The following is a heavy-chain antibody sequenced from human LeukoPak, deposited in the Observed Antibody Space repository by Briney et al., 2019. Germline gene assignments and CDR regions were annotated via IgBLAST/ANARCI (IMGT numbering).Heavy chain of an antibody. V-gene: IGHV3-23*01. J-gene: IGHJ4*02. CDR3: ARSRYDYIWGIDY. Sequence: GGSLRLSCAASGFTFSSYAMSWVRQAPGKGLEWVSAISGSGGSTYYADSVKGRFTISRDNAKNTLYLQMNSLRDEDTAVFYCARSRYDYIWGIDYWGQGTLVTISS. CDR1: GFTFSSYA. D-gene: IGHD3-16*01. CDR2: ISGSGGST.